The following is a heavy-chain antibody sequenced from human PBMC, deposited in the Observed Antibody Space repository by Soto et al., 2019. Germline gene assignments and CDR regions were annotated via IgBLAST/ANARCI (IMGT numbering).Heavy chain of an antibody. CDR3: ARSGDNYNVLDY. Sequence: PGGSLRLACPSTGSPVSYYYRRSIRQAPGKGLEWLSYSSNSGTYTRYADSVKGRFSISRDNAKNSLYLQINSLRGEDTATYYCARSGDNYNVLDYWGQGTPVTVSS. CDR2: SSNSGTYT. D-gene: IGHD3-10*02. CDR1: GSPVSYYY. J-gene: IGHJ4*02. V-gene: IGHV3-11*06.